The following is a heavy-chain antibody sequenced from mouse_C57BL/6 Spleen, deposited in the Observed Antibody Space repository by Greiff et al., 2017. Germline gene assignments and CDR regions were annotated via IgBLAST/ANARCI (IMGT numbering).Heavy chain of an antibody. J-gene: IGHJ4*01. Sequence: VKLMESGPGLVQPSQSLSITCTVSGFSLTSYGVHWVRQPPGKGLEWLGVIWSGGSTDYNAAFISRLSISKDNSKSQVFFKMNSLQADDTAIYYCAKKKDYYSNRYAMDYWGQGTSVTVSS. V-gene: IGHV2-4*01. D-gene: IGHD2-5*01. CDR3: AKKKDYYSNRYAMDY. CDR2: IWSGGST. CDR1: GFSLTSYG.